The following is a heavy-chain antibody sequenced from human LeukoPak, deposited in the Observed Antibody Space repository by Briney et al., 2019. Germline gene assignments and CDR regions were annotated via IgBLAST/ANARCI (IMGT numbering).Heavy chain of an antibody. J-gene: IGHJ4*02. CDR2: ISSSGSTI. D-gene: IGHD3-3*01. Sequence: GGSLRLSCAASGFTFSSYEMNWVRQAPGKGLEWVSYISSSGSTIYYADSVKGRFTISRDNSKNTLYLQMNSLRAEDTAVYYCAKVRFDFWSGYWDYWGQGTLVTVSS. CDR3: AKVRFDFWSGYWDY. CDR1: GFTFSSYE. V-gene: IGHV3-48*03.